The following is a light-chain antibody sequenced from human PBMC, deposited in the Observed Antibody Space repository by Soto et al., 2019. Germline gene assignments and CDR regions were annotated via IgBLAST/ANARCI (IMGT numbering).Light chain of an antibody. CDR3: QQYNNFWT. CDR1: QSISSW. V-gene: IGKV1-5*01. Sequence: DIPMTQSPSTLSASVGDRVTITCRASQSISSWLAWYQQKPGKAPNLLIYDASTLESGVPSRFSGSGSGTEFTLTISSLQPDDFATYYCQQYNNFWTFGQGTKVEIK. CDR2: DAS. J-gene: IGKJ1*01.